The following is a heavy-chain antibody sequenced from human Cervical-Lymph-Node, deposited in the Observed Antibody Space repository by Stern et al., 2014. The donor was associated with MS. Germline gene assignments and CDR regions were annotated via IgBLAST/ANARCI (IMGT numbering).Heavy chain of an antibody. CDR3: ASERYTYYDDQRPPGGFDP. Sequence: QLVESGPEVKKPGTSVKVSCKASGITFSHSAIQWLRQARGQRPEWIGWVVVFNGDVNYAPRFQERVTITRDMSTSTVYMELRSLRSEDTAIYYCASERYTYYDDQRPPGGFDPWGQGTLVNVSS. CDR2: VVVFNGDV. J-gene: IGHJ5*02. CDR1: GITFSHSA. V-gene: IGHV1-58*02. D-gene: IGHD3-3*01.